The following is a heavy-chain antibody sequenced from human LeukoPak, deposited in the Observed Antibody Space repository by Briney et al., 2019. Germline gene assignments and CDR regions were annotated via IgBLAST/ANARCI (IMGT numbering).Heavy chain of an antibody. CDR3: ARERGGDYSDAFDI. CDR2: VYYSGST. J-gene: IGHJ3*02. D-gene: IGHD4-11*01. V-gene: IGHV4-59*01. CDR1: GGSINTYY. Sequence: SETLSLTCTVSGGSINTYYWSWIRKSPGKALEWIGYVYYSGSTSYNPSLKSRVTISVDTSKNQFSLKLSSVTAADTAVYYCARERGGDYSDAFDIWGQGTMVTVSS.